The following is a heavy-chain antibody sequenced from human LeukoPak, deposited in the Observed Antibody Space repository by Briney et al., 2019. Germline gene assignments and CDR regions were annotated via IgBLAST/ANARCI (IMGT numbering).Heavy chain of an antibody. J-gene: IGHJ2*01. Sequence: PSETLSLTCTVYGGSISSYYWSWIRQPPGKGLECIGYIYYSGSTNYNPSLKSRVTISVVTSKNQFSLKLSSVAAADTAVYYCARVYGVEMATYFDLWGRGTLVTVSS. CDR3: ARVYGVEMATYFDL. CDR2: IYYSGST. CDR1: GGSISSYY. D-gene: IGHD5-24*01. V-gene: IGHV4-59*01.